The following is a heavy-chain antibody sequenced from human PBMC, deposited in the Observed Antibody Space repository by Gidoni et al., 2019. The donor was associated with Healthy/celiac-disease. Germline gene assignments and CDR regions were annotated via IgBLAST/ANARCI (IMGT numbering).Heavy chain of an antibody. CDR2: ISYDGSNK. V-gene: IGHV3-30*03. J-gene: IGHJ6*03. CDR3: ASLGYCSGGSCYPDDYYYYMDV. CDR1: GFTFSSYG. D-gene: IGHD2-15*01. Sequence: QVQLVESGGGVVQPGRSLRLSCAASGFTFSSYGMHCVRQAPGKGLEWVAVISYDGSNKYYADSVKVRFTISRDNSKDTLYLQMNSLRAEDTAVYYCASLGYCSGGSCYPDDYYYYMDVWGKGTTVTVSS.